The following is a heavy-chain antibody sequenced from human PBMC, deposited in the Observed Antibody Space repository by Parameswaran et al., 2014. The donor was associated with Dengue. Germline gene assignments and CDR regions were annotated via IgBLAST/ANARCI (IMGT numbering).Heavy chain of an antibody. CDR3: TRGFDTSTGYYFDY. V-gene: IGHV3-30*03. CDR2: ISYNVNDK. D-gene: IGHD3-9*01. Sequence: WIRQPPGKGLEWVAVISYNVNDKYYGDSVKGRFTISRDNSKNTLYLQMNSLRPEDTAMYYCTRGFDTSTGYYFDYWGQGTLVTVSS. J-gene: IGHJ4*02.